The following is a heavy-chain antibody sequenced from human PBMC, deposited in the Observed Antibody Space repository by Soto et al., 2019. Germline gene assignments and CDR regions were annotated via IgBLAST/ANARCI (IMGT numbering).Heavy chain of an antibody. CDR3: AHSFGEVRGRYYPYFGLDV. CDR1: GFSLSTPAVG. CDR2: IYWDDDK. D-gene: IGHD3-10*01. Sequence: QITLKESGPTLVKPTQTLTLTCTFSGFSLSTPAVGVGWIRQPPGKALEWLALIYWDDDKTYSPSLKTRPSISRCTSKNQVALTMTNMDPVDTATYYCAHSFGEVRGRYYPYFGLDVWGQGTTVTVSS. V-gene: IGHV2-5*02. J-gene: IGHJ6*02.